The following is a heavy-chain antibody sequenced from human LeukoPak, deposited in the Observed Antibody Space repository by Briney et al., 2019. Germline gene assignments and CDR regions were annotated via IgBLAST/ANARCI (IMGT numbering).Heavy chain of an antibody. CDR2: ISYDGSNK. CDR1: GFTFSSYS. Sequence: GGSLRLSCAASGFTFSSYSMNWVRQAPGKGLEWVAVISYDGSNKYYADSVKGRFTISRDNSKNTLYLQMNSLRAEDTAVYYCARVQWELRTRDAFDIWGQGTMVTVS. CDR3: ARVQWELRTRDAFDI. D-gene: IGHD1-26*01. V-gene: IGHV3-30*03. J-gene: IGHJ3*02.